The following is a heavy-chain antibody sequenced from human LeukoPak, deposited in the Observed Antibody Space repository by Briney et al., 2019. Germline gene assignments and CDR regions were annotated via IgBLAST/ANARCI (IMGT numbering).Heavy chain of an antibody. V-gene: IGHV6-1*01. CDR3: ARLVGGSSDY. D-gene: IGHD2-15*01. CDR1: WDSVSSKSAA. CDR2: TVDRAKLHN. J-gene: IGHJ4*02. Sequence: SQTLSLTCAISWDSVSSKSAAWNWITHSPARGLEWRGSTVDRAKLHNDYSVSVKSRITINPDTSKNQFSLQLNSVTAEDTGVYYCARLVGGSSDYWGQGTLVTVSS.